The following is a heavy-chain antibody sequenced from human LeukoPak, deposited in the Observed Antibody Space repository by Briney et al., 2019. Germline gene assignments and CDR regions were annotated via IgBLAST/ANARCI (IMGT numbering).Heavy chain of an antibody. CDR3: ARFGVVPAAIRDY. Sequence: PGGSLRLSCAASGFTFSSYSMNWVRQAPGKGLEWVSSISSSSSYIYYADSVKGRFTISRDNAKNSLYLQMNSLRAEDTAVYYCARFGVVPAAIRDYWGQGSLVTVSS. CDR1: GFTFSSYS. V-gene: IGHV3-21*01. CDR2: ISSSSSYI. J-gene: IGHJ4*02. D-gene: IGHD2-2*02.